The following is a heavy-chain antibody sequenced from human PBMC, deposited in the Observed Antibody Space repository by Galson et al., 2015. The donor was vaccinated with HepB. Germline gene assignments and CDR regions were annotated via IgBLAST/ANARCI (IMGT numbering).Heavy chain of an antibody. Sequence: SLRLSCAASGFTVSNNYMSWVRRAPGKALEWVSDIYIGGNTYYGNFVEGRFTISRDNSRNTLSLQMNSLRVEDTAVYYCARELNWDYDIWGQGTMVTVSS. CDR1: GFTVSNNY. CDR3: ARELNWDYDI. D-gene: IGHD7-27*01. CDR2: IYIGGNT. V-gene: IGHV3-66*01. J-gene: IGHJ3*02.